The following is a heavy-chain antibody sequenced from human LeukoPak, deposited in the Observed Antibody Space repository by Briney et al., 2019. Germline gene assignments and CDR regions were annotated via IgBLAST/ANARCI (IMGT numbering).Heavy chain of an antibody. Sequence: TPSETLSLTCSASGGSISSSSYYWVWIRQPPGKGLEWIATINYSGTTHYNPSLKSRVTISADTSNNQFSLKLNSVTAADTAVYCARGRWISGSYFNFDYWGQGTLVTVSS. CDR3: ARGRWISGSYFNFDY. CDR2: INYSGTT. D-gene: IGHD1-26*01. V-gene: IGHV4-39*07. CDR1: GGSISSSSYY. J-gene: IGHJ4*02.